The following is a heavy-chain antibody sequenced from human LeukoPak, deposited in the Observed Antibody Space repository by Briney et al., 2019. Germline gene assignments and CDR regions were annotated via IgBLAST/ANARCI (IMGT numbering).Heavy chain of an antibody. V-gene: IGHV3-21*01. J-gene: IGHJ6*02. Sequence: PGGSLRLSCAASGFTFSSYSMNWVRQAPGKGLEWVSSISSSSSYIYYADSVKGRFTISRDNAKNSLYLQMNSLRAEDTAVYYCARDIVVVPAAMGAYYYYGMDVWGQGTTVTVSS. CDR2: ISSSSSYI. D-gene: IGHD2-2*01. CDR1: GFTFSSYS. CDR3: ARDIVVVPAAMGAYYYYGMDV.